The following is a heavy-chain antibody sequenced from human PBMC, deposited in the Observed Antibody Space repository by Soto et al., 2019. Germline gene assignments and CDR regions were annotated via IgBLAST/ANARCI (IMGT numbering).Heavy chain of an antibody. D-gene: IGHD3-3*01. Sequence: GGSMGLSCAAPGFTVNSNYMSWVRQAPGKGLEWVSVIYSGGSTYYADSVKGRFTISRDNSKNTLYLQMNSLRAEDTAVYYCASLLRFLGNDYYGMDVWGQGTTVTVSS. J-gene: IGHJ6*02. CDR2: IYSGGST. CDR3: ASLLRFLGNDYYGMDV. V-gene: IGHV3-53*01. CDR1: GFTVNSNY.